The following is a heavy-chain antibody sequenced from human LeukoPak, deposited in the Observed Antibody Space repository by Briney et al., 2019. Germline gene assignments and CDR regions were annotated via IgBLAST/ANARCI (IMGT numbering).Heavy chain of an antibody. J-gene: IGHJ4*02. CDR3: AKGSQSRSIAWVGY. V-gene: IGHV3-23*01. Sequence: GGSLRLSCAASGFTFSSYAMSWVRQAPGKGLEWVSAISGSGGSTCYADSVKGRFTISRDNSKNTLYLQMNSLRAEDTAVYYCAKGSQSRSIAWVGYWGQGTLVTVSS. D-gene: IGHD6-6*01. CDR2: ISGSGGST. CDR1: GFTFSSYA.